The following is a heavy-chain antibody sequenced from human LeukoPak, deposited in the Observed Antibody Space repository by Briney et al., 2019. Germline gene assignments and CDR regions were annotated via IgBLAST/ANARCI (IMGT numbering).Heavy chain of an antibody. J-gene: IGHJ4*02. CDR2: IIPIFGTA. V-gene: IGHV1-69*13. CDR1: GGTFSSYA. CDR3: ASSPPSIYGDYVFDY. D-gene: IGHD4-17*01. Sequence: GASVKVSCKASGGTFSSYAISWVRQAPGQGLEWMGGIIPIFGTANYAQKFQGRVTITADESTSTAYMELSSLRSDDTAVYYCASSPPSIYGDYVFDYWGQGTLVTVSS.